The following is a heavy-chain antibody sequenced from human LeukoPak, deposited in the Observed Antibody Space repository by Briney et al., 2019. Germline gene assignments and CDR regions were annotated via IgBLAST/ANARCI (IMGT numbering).Heavy chain of an antibody. J-gene: IGHJ4*02. CDR2: IIPIFGTA. V-gene: IGHV1-69*01. Sequence: ASVKVSCKASGGTFSSYAISWVRQAPGQGLEWMGGIIPIFGTANYAQKFQGRVTITADVSTSTAYMELSSLRSEDTAVYYCARGDQGYCSSTSCYFDYWGQGTLVTVSS. D-gene: IGHD2-2*01. CDR1: GGTFSSYA. CDR3: ARGDQGYCSSTSCYFDY.